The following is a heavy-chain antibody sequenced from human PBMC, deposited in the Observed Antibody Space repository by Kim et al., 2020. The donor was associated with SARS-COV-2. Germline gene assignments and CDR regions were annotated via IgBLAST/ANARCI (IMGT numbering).Heavy chain of an antibody. V-gene: IGHV3-23*01. Sequence: STYYADSVKGRFTNSRDNSKNTLYLQMNSLRAEDTAVYYCAKAIRNAFDIWGQGTMVTVSS. J-gene: IGHJ3*02. CDR2: ST. CDR3: AKAIRNAFDI.